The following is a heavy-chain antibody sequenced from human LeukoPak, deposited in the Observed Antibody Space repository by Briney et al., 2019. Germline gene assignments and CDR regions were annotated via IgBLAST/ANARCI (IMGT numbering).Heavy chain of an antibody. D-gene: IGHD2-15*01. CDR3: ARDVGPHDAFDI. CDR2: LYTTGST. CDR1: GGSISSGFYY. V-gene: IGHV4-61*02. Sequence: SETLSLTRTVSGGSISSGFYYWSWIRQPAGKGLEWIGRLYTTGSTNYSPSLKSRVTISVDTSKNQFSLKLSSVTAADTAVYYCARDVGPHDAFDIWGQGTMVTVSS. J-gene: IGHJ3*02.